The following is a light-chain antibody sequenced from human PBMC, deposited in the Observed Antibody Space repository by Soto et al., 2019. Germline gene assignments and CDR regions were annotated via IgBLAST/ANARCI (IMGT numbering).Light chain of an antibody. Sequence: EIVLTQSPGTLSLSPGERATLSCRASQSVSSSYLAWYQQKPGQAPRLLIYGASIRATGIPDRFSGSGSGTDFTFTISRLEPEDFAVYYCQQYDSSPPKYTFGQGTKLEIK. J-gene: IGKJ2*01. V-gene: IGKV3-20*01. CDR2: GAS. CDR3: QQYDSSPPKYT. CDR1: QSVSSSY.